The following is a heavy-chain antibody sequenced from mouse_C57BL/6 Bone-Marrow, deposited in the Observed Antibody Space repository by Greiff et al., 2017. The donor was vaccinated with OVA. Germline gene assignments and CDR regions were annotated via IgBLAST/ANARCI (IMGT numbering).Heavy chain of an antibody. CDR3: TRNGSSPHYYAMDY. D-gene: IGHD1-1*01. J-gene: IGHJ4*01. Sequence: EVHLVESGEGLVKPGGSLKLSCAASGFTFSSYAMSWVRQTPEKRLEWVAYISSGGDYIYYADTVKGRFTISRDNARNTLDLQMSSLKSEDTAMYYCTRNGSSPHYYAMDYWGQGTSVTVSS. CDR1: GFTFSSYA. CDR2: ISSGGDYI. V-gene: IGHV5-9-1*02.